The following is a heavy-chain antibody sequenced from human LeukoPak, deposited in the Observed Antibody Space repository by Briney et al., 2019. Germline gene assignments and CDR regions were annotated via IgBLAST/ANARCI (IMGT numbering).Heavy chain of an antibody. V-gene: IGHV3-7*01. CDR2: IDQRGGDK. CDR3: ARSSLGWFDP. J-gene: IGHJ5*02. CDR1: RFTFRSSW. D-gene: IGHD7-27*01. Sequence: GGSLRLSCAASRFTFRSSWMSWVRQAPGKGLEWVATIDQRGGDKFSVDSVKGRFIISRDNAKNSVYLQMNSLTAEDTAVYYCARSSLGWFDPWGRGTLVTVSS.